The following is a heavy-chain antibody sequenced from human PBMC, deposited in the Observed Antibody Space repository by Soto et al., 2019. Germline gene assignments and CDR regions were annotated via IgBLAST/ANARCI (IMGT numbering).Heavy chain of an antibody. CDR3: ARGGEGDYYYSGMDV. CDR2: IGAYNGKR. Sequence: QVHLEQSGPEVKKPGASVKVSCKASGYSFVTYGISWVRQAPGQGLEWMGWIGAYNGKRKNAQKFQGRVTMTKDKSTSTAYMELRSLNSDDTAVYYCARGGEGDYYYSGMDVWGQGTTVTVSS. CDR1: GYSFVTYG. D-gene: IGHD3-16*01. J-gene: IGHJ6*02. V-gene: IGHV1-18*01.